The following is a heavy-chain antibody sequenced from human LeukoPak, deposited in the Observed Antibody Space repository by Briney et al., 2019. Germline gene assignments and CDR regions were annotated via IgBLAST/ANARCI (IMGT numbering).Heavy chain of an antibody. Sequence: GGSLRLSCAASGFTFSSYAMHWVRQAPGKGLEWVSYISSSGSTIYYADSVKGRFTISRDNAKNSLYLQMNSLRAEDTAVYYCAKDQVDSGANLDYWGQGTLVTVSS. D-gene: IGHD1-26*01. CDR1: GFTFSSYA. CDR3: AKDQVDSGANLDY. CDR2: ISSSGSTI. J-gene: IGHJ4*02. V-gene: IGHV3-48*03.